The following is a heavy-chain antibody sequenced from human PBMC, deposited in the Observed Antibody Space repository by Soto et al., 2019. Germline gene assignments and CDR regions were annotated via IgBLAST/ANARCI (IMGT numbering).Heavy chain of an antibody. V-gene: IGHV3-23*01. Sequence: GGALRLGCAASVFTFSIYAMSWVRQAPGKGLEWVSAISGSGGSTYYADSVKGRFTISRDNSKNTLYLQMNSLRAEDTAVYYCAKDDQFSSAPTSWFDPWGQGTLVTVSS. CDR3: AKDDQFSSAPTSWFDP. D-gene: IGHD6-19*01. CDR1: VFTFSIYA. CDR2: ISGSGGST. J-gene: IGHJ5*02.